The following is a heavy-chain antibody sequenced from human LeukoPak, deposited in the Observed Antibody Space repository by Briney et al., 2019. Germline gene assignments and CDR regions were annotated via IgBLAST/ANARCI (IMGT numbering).Heavy chain of an antibody. D-gene: IGHD1-26*01. J-gene: IGHJ4*02. CDR3: ARERSGSYDY. V-gene: IGHV4-61*02. Sequence: SQTLSLTCTVSGGSISSGSYYWSWIRQPAGKGLEWIGRIYTSGSTNYNPSLKSRVTISVDPSKNQFSLKLSSVTAADTAVYYCARERSGSYDYWGQGTLVTVSS. CDR1: GGSISSGSYY. CDR2: IYTSGST.